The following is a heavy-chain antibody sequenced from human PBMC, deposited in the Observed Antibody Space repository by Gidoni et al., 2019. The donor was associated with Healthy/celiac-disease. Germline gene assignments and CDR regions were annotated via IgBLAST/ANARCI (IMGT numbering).Heavy chain of an antibody. J-gene: IGHJ6*02. CDR2: IFHSGST. CDR1: GGSISSSHW. Sequence: VQLQDSGPGLAKPSGTLSLTCAASGGSISSSHWWSRVRQPPGKGLEWIGEIFHSGSTNYNPSLKSRVTISVDKSKNQFSLKLSSVTAADTAVYYCARDLSCSGGSCYYYYGMDVWGQGTTVTVSS. V-gene: IGHV4-4*02. CDR3: ARDLSCSGGSCYYYYGMDV. D-gene: IGHD2-15*01.